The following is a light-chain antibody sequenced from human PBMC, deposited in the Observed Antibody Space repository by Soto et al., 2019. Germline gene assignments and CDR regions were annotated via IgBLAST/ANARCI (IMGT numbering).Light chain of an antibody. V-gene: IGKV1-5*03. J-gene: IGKJ1*01. CDR3: QQHTT. Sequence: DIQMTQSPSALSASVGDRVTITCRGSQGISSWLAWYQQKPGKAPMLLIYKASSLASGVPSRFSGSGSETEFTLTISSLQPEDVATYHCQQHTTFGQGTKVEI. CDR2: KAS. CDR1: QGISSW.